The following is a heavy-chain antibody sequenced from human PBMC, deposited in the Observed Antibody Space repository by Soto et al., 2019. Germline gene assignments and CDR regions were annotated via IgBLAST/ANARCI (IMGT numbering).Heavy chain of an antibody. J-gene: IGHJ6*02. Sequence: PSETLSLTCTVSGGSISSYYWSCIRQPPWKGLEWIGYIYYSGSTNYNPSLKSRVTISVDTSKNQFSLKLSSVTAADTAVYYCARATLYDILTGYYSRYYYYGMDVWGQGTTVTVSS. CDR2: IYYSGST. CDR3: ARATLYDILTGYYSRYYYYGMDV. CDR1: GGSISSYY. V-gene: IGHV4-59*13. D-gene: IGHD3-9*01.